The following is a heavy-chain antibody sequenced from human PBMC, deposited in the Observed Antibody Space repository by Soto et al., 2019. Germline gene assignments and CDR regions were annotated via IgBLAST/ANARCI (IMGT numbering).Heavy chain of an antibody. J-gene: IGHJ6*03. D-gene: IGHD3-10*01. V-gene: IGHV1-18*04. CDR2: ISASNGDT. CDR1: GYTFTNHG. CDR3: ARMVRGSKIDHYYYMDV. Sequence: QVELVQSGVEVKKPGASVKVSCKASGYTFTNHGLSWVRQAPGQGLEWMGWISASNGDTNYAQKFLGGVTVTTDTSTSIGYMEVRSLKSEDTAVYYCARMVRGSKIDHYYYMDVWGKGTTVIVSS.